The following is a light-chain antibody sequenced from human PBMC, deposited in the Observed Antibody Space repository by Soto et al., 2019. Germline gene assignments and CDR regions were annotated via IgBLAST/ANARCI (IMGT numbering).Light chain of an antibody. CDR1: SSDVGNYKY. V-gene: IGLV2-14*01. J-gene: IGLJ2*01. Sequence: QSALTQPASVSGSPGQSITISCTGTSSDVGNYKYVSWYQQHPGKAPKLMIYEVSNRPSGVSNRFSGSKSGNTASLTISGLQAEDETDYYCAAWDDSLSAVVFGGGTKVTVL. CDR3: AAWDDSLSAVV. CDR2: EVS.